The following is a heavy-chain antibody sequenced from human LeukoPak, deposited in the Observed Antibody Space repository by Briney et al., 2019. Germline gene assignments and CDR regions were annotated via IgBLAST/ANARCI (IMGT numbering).Heavy chain of an antibody. CDR2: INPSGGST. Sequence: ASVKVSCKTFGYTFTSYYVHWVRQAPGQGLEWMGIINPSGGSTTYAQKFPGRLTMTSDTSTSTVYMELSSLRSEDTAVYYCARSSAYYNEADMWGQGTMVTVSS. V-gene: IGHV1-46*01. D-gene: IGHD3-9*01. CDR1: GYTFTSYY. J-gene: IGHJ3*02. CDR3: ARSSAYYNEADM.